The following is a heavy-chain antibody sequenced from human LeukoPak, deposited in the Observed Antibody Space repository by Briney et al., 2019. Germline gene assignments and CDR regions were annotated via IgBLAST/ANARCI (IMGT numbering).Heavy chain of an antibody. CDR3: ARDNSDYYDSSEYIDY. J-gene: IGHJ4*02. CDR2: IYYSGST. D-gene: IGHD3-22*01. Sequence: SETLSLTCTVSGGSISSSSYYWGWIRQPPGKGLEWIGSIYYSGSTYYNPSLKSRVTISVDTSKNQFSLKLSSVTAADTAVYYCARDNSDYYDSSEYIDYWGQGTLVTVSS. CDR1: GGSISSSSYY. V-gene: IGHV4-39*07.